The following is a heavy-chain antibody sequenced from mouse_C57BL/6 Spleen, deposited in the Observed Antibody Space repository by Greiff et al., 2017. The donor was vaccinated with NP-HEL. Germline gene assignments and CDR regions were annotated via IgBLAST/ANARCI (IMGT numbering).Heavy chain of an antibody. Sequence: EVQLQQSGPELVKPGASVKISCKASGYTFTDYYMNWVKQSHGKSLEWIGDINPNNGGTSYNQKFKGKATLTVDKSSSTAYMELRSLTSEDSAVYYCARSHYDYDVGYFDVWGTRTTVTVSS. CDR1: GYTFTDYY. V-gene: IGHV1-26*01. CDR3: ARSHYDYDVGYFDV. CDR2: INPNNGGT. D-gene: IGHD2-4*01. J-gene: IGHJ1*03.